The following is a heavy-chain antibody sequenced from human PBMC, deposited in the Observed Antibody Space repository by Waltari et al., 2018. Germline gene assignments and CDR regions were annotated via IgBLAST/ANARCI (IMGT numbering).Heavy chain of an antibody. Sequence: QVHLVQSGPEVREPGASLSVSCTASAYPIAAAGISWVRQAPGPGLEWRGWISLYNGKRNYAQKVQGRVTKTTDISTNTAYMELRSLRSDDTAVYYCARYWTGTESADYMDVWGKGTTVTVSS. CDR1: AYPIAAAG. D-gene: IGHD2-8*02. CDR2: ISLYNGKR. CDR3: ARYWTGTESADYMDV. J-gene: IGHJ6*03. V-gene: IGHV1-18*01.